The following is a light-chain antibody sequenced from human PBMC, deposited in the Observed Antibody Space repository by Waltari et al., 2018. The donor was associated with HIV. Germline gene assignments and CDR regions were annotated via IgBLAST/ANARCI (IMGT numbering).Light chain of an antibody. J-gene: IGKJ2*01. CDR2: KAS. CDR3: QQYNSYSYT. CDR1: QSISSW. Sequence: DIQMTQSPSTLSAYVGDRVTITCRASQSISSWLAWYQQKPGKAPKLLIDKASSLESGVPSRFSSSGSGTEFTLTISSLQPDDSATYYCQQYNSYSYTFGQGTKLEIK. V-gene: IGKV1-5*03.